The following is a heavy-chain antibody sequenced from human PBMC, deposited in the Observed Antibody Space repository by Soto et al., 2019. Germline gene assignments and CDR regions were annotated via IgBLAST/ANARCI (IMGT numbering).Heavy chain of an antibody. V-gene: IGHV4-34*01. Sequence: ETLSLTCAVSGGSFSGYYWTWIRQPPAKGLEWIGEINHSGSTNYNPSLTGRLTISVDSSKKQFSLNLRSVTAADTAVYYCARGFYYDTSGYYSGFDFWGQGXLVTVSS. D-gene: IGHD3-22*01. CDR2: INHSGST. J-gene: IGHJ4*02. CDR1: GGSFSGYY. CDR3: ARGFYYDTSGYYSGFDF.